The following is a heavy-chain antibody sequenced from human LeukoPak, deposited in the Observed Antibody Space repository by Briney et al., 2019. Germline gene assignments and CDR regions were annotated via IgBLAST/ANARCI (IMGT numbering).Heavy chain of an antibody. Sequence: PGGSLRLSCVVSGFTFSESWMSWVRQAPGKGLGWVASLNLDGSDKYYVDSVKGRFTISRDNAKNSLYLQMDSLRVEDTAVYYCAIGKRYPDYWGQGTLVTVSS. J-gene: IGHJ4*02. D-gene: IGHD1-1*01. CDR3: AIGKRYPDY. V-gene: IGHV3-7*03. CDR2: LNLDGSDK. CDR1: GFTFSESW.